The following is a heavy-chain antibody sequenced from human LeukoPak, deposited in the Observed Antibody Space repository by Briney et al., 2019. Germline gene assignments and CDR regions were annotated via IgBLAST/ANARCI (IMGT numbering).Heavy chain of an antibody. J-gene: IGHJ2*01. D-gene: IGHD4-23*01. CDR2: ISHSGST. V-gene: IGHV4-4*02. CDR1: GGSISISNSNW. Sequence: SETLSLTCTVSGGSISISNSNWWSWVRQPPGKGLEWIGEISHSGSTNYNPSLKSRVTISVDKSKNQFSLKLSSVTAADTAVYYCARDLHGGNSFTSDWYFDLWGRGTLVTVSS. CDR3: ARDLHGGNSFTSDWYFDL.